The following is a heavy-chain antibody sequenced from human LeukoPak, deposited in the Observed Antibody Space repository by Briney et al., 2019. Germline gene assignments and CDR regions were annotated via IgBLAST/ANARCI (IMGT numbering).Heavy chain of an antibody. CDR1: GYTFTGYY. D-gene: IGHD2-2*01. V-gene: IGHV1-2*02. J-gene: IGHJ4*02. CDR2: INPNSGGT. CDR3: ARIYCSSTSCLHWYYFDY. Sequence: GASVKVSCKASGYTFTGYYMHWVRQAPGQGLEWMGWINPNSGGTNYAQKFQGRVTMTRDTSISTAYMELSRLRSDDTAVYYCARIYCSSTSCLHWYYFDYWGQGTLVTVSS.